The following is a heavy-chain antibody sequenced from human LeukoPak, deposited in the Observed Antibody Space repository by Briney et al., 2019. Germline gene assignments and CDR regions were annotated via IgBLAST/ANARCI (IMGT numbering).Heavy chain of an antibody. J-gene: IGHJ4*02. CDR2: ISSSICYI. CDR3: ARDLHGVILTGYYRSLDY. Sequence: GGALRLSCAASGFTFHRYSMILVRQAPGAALEGLSSISSSICYIYYADSVKGRFTISRDNDKNALYLEMNSLRAEDTAVYYCARDLHGVILTGYYRSLDYWGQGTLVTVSS. V-gene: IGHV3-21*01. D-gene: IGHD3-9*01. CDR1: GFTFHRYS.